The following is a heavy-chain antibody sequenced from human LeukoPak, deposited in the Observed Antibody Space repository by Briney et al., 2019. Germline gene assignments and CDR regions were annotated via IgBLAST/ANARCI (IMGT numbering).Heavy chain of an antibody. J-gene: IGHJ4*02. CDR2: IKQDGSEK. CDR3: ARSGSGYFDY. Sequence: PGGSLRLSCAASGITLSVYWMSWVRQAPGKGLEWVANIKQDGSEKYYGDSVQGRFTISRDNAKNSLYLQMNSLRAEDTAVYYCARSGSGYFDYWGQGSLVTVSS. CDR1: GITLSVYW. V-gene: IGHV3-7*01.